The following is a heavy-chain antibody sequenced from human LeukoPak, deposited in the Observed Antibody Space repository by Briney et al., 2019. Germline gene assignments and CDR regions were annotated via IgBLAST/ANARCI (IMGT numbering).Heavy chain of an antibody. D-gene: IGHD1-7*01. Sequence: SETLSLTCTVSGGPIGTSSYYWGWMRQPPGKGLEWIGSLYYSGSTYYNPSLKGRVTISVDTSRNQFSLKLSSVTAADTAVYYCARRGTGFPFDSWGQGTLVTVSS. CDR2: LYYSGST. CDR3: ARRGTGFPFDS. CDR1: GGPIGTSSYY. V-gene: IGHV4-39*01. J-gene: IGHJ4*02.